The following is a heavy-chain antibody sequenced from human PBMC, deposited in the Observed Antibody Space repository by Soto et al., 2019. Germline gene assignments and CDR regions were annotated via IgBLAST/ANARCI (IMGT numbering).Heavy chain of an antibody. D-gene: IGHD3-3*01. CDR2: IIPIFGTA. CDR3: ARAPMGITIFGVPFDP. Sequence: ASVKVSCKASGGTFSSYAISWVRQAPGQGLEWMGGIIPIFGTANYAQKFQGRVTITADKSTSTAYMELSSLRSEDTAVYYCARAPMGITIFGVPFDPWGQGTLVTVSS. J-gene: IGHJ5*02. V-gene: IGHV1-69*06. CDR1: GGTFSSYA.